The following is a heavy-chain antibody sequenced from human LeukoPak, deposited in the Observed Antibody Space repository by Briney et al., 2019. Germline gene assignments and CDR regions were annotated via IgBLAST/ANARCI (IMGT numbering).Heavy chain of an antibody. CDR3: TRRLPIAAAFGFDP. V-gene: IGHV3-49*04. CDR1: GFTFGDYA. Sequence: GGSLRLSCTASGFTFGDYAMSWVRQAPGKGLEWVGFIRSETYGGTTEYAASVKGRFTISRDDSKSIAYLQMNSLKTEDTAVYYCTRRLPIAAAFGFDPWGQGTLVTVSS. D-gene: IGHD6-13*01. J-gene: IGHJ5*02. CDR2: IRSETYGGTT.